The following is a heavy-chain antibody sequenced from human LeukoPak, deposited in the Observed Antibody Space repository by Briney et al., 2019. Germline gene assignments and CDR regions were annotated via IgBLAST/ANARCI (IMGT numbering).Heavy chain of an antibody. V-gene: IGHV3-23*01. CDR2: ITNSGGST. CDR1: GFTFSTNA. Sequence: GGSLRLSCLTSGFTFSTNAMSWVRQAPGKGLEWVSGITNSGGSTYYADSVKGRFTISRDNSENTLYLQMNSLRAEDTAVYYCAKDIHSYCGGDCYSGAWGQGTLVTVSS. J-gene: IGHJ4*02. CDR3: AKDIHSYCGGDCYSGA. D-gene: IGHD2-21*02.